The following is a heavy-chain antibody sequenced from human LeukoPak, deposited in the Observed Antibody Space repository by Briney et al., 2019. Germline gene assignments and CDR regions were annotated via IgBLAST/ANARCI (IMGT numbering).Heavy chain of an antibody. CDR3: ARVASGSTXCYDY. J-gene: IGHJ4*02. CDR1: GGSISSDY. D-gene: IGHD2-2*01. CDR2: IYYSGST. Sequence: SETLSLTCTVSGGSISSDYWSWIRQPPGKGLEWIGYIYYSGSTYYNPSLKSRVTISVDTSKNQFSLKLSSVTAADTAVYYCARVASGSTXCYDYWGQGTLVTVSS. V-gene: IGHV4-59*01.